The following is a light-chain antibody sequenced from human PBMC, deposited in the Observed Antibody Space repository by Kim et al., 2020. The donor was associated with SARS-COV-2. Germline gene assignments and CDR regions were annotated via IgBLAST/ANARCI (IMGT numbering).Light chain of an antibody. CDR1: SSNIGNNY. V-gene: IGLV1-51*01. CDR2: DND. Sequence: QSVLTQPPSVSAAPGQKVTISCSGSSSNIGNNYVSWYQQLPGTAPKLLIYDNDKRPSGIPDRFSGSKSDTSATLGITRLQTGDEADYYCGTWDSSLRGAVFGGGTQLTVL. CDR3: GTWDSSLRGAV. J-gene: IGLJ7*01.